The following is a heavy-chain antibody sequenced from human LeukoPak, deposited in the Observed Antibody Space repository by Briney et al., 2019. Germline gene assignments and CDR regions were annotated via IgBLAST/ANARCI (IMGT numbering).Heavy chain of an antibody. D-gene: IGHD6-19*01. J-gene: IGHJ3*02. CDR1: GGSISSYY. CDR3: ARGYGWRGSGFDI. CDR2: IYYSGST. V-gene: IGHV4-59*01. Sequence: SETLSLTCTVSGGSISSYYWSWLRQPPGRGLEWIGYIYYSGSTNYNPSLKSRVTISVDTSKNQFSLKLSSVTAADTAVYYCARGYGWRGSGFDIWGQGTMVTVSS.